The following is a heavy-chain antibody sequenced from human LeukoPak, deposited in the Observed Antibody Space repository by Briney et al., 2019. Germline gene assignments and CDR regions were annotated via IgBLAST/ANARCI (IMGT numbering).Heavy chain of an antibody. J-gene: IGHJ4*02. V-gene: IGHV3-48*03. Sequence: GGSLRLACAASGFTLSTYEMNWVRQAPGKGLDWVSYITTSGSTMSYADSVKGRFTISRDNAKNSLYLQMNGLRAEDTAAYYCARRDLYDTTGYLFDYWGQGTLVTVSS. D-gene: IGHD3-22*01. CDR3: ARRDLYDTTGYLFDY. CDR1: GFTLSTYE. CDR2: ITTSGSTM.